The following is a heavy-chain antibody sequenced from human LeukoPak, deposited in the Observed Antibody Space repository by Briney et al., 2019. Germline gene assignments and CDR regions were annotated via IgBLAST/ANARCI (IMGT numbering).Heavy chain of an antibody. Sequence: PGGSLRLSCAASGFTFSSYAMSWVRQAPGKGLEWLSALSGRGGSTYYADSAKGRFTISRDNSKNTLYLQMNSLRAEDTAVYYCAKEGGIAAAGTGEYFDFWGQGTLVTVSS. CDR3: AKEGGIAAAGTGEYFDF. V-gene: IGHV3-23*01. CDR2: LSGRGGST. CDR1: GFTFSSYA. J-gene: IGHJ4*02. D-gene: IGHD6-13*01.